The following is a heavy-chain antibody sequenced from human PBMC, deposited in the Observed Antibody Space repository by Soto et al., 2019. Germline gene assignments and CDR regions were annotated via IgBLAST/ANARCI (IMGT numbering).Heavy chain of an antibody. Sequence: GGSLRLSCAASGFTFSNYGIHWVRQAPGKGLEWVAVVSYDGSNKYSADSVKGRFTIFRDSAKNTLYLEMNSLRAEDTAVYYCAKDPIRGRGFSYGSFDYWGQGTLVTVSS. CDR2: VSYDGSNK. V-gene: IGHV3-30*18. J-gene: IGHJ4*02. D-gene: IGHD5-18*01. CDR1: GFTFSNYG. CDR3: AKDPIRGRGFSYGSFDY.